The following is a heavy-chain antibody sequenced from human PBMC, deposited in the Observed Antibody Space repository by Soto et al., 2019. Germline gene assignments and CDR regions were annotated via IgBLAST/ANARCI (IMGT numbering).Heavy chain of an antibody. CDR1: GASITTYY. Sequence: SETLSLTXSVSGASITTYYWSWIRQPPGKGLEWIGSISYSGSTKYNPSLESRVMISLDTSKNQFSLRLTSVTAADTALYYCATDWDSSGLFDPWGQGALVTVSS. CDR2: ISYSGST. J-gene: IGHJ5*02. CDR3: ATDWDSSGLFDP. V-gene: IGHV4-59*01. D-gene: IGHD3-10*01.